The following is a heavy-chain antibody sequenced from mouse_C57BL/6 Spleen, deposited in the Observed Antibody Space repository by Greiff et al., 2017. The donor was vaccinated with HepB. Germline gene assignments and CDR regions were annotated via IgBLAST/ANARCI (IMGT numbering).Heavy chain of an antibody. V-gene: IGHV1-26*01. CDR1: GYTFTDYY. D-gene: IGHD1-1*02. J-gene: IGHJ3*01. CDR2: INPNNGGT. Sequence: EVQLQQSGPELVKPGASVKISCKASGYTFTDYYMNWVKQSHGKSLEWIGDINPNNGGTSYNQKFKGKATLTVDKSSSTAYMELRSLTSEDSAVYYCARPDYGPWFAYWGQGTLVTVSA. CDR3: ARPDYGPWFAY.